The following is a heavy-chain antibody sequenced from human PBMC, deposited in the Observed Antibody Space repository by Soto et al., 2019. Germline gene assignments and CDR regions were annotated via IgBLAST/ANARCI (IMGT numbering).Heavy chain of an antibody. CDR1: GYTFTSYG. Sequence: ASVKVSCKASGYTFTSYGISWVRQAPGQGLEWMGWISAYNGNTNYAQKLQGRVTMTTDTSTSTAYMELRSLRSDDTAVYYCATCKRDYDILTGYRWSYYFDYWGQGTLVTVSS. J-gene: IGHJ4*02. CDR2: ISAYNGNT. V-gene: IGHV1-18*01. CDR3: ATCKRDYDILTGYRWSYYFDY. D-gene: IGHD3-9*01.